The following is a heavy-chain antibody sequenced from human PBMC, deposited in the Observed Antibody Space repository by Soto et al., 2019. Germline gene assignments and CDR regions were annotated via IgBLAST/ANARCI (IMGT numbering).Heavy chain of an antibody. J-gene: IGHJ4*02. D-gene: IGHD4-17*01. CDR3: ARRYGDCFDY. V-gene: IGHV4-59*01. Sequence: SETLSLTCTVSGGSISNYYWSWIRQSPGKGLEWIGYIYYRGSTNYNPSLESRVTISVDTSKNQFSLKLSSVTAADTAVYYCARRYGDCFDYWGQGTLVTVSS. CDR1: GGSISNYY. CDR2: IYYRGST.